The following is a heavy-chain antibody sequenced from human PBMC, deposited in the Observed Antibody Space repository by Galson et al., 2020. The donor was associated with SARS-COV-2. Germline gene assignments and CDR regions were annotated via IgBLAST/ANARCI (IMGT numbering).Heavy chain of an antibody. V-gene: IGHV3-33*01. CDR1: GFTFSSYG. CDR2: IWYEGSNK. J-gene: IGHJ4*02. Sequence: GGSLRLSCAAYGFTFSSYGMHWVRQAPGKGLEWVAAIWYEGSNKYYADSVKGRFTISRDNSKNTLYLQMNSLRADDTAVYYCARETIWFGESHFDYWGQGTLVTVSS. D-gene: IGHD3-10*01. CDR3: ARETIWFGESHFDY.